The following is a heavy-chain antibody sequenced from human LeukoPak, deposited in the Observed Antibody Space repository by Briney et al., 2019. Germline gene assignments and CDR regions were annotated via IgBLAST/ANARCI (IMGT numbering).Heavy chain of an antibody. J-gene: IGHJ5*02. CDR3: ARRVVATGAVNWFDP. CDR1: GGSISSSSYY. V-gene: IGHV4-39*01. D-gene: IGHD5-12*01. CDR2: IYYSGDT. Sequence: SETLSLTCSVSGGSISSSSYYWDWIRQPPGKGLEWIGNIYYSGDTYYNPSLVNRVTISVDTSKNQFSLKPSSVTAADTAVYYCARRVVATGAVNWFDPWGQGTLVTVTS.